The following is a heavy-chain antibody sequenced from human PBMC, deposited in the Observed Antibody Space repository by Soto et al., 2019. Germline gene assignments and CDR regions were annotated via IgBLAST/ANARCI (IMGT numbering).Heavy chain of an antibody. CDR2: ISPAGTNQ. V-gene: IGHV3-30-3*01. J-gene: IGHJ1*01. CDR1: GFIFSDYA. CDR3: ARENSRISPRLFQH. D-gene: IGHD6-6*01. Sequence: GGTLRLSCVASGFIFSDYAMHWARQAPGKGLEWVALISPAGTNQSYADSAKGRFTISSDNSKNTLYLQMNSLRPEDTGLYYCARENSRISPRLFQHWGHGTLVTVSS.